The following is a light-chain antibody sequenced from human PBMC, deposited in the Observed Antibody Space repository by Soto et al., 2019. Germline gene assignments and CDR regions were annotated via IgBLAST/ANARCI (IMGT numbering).Light chain of an antibody. Sequence: DIQMTQTPSTLSGSVGDRVTITCRASQTISSWLAWYQQKPGQAPKLLIYKASTLKIGVPSRFSGSGSGTEFTLTISCLQPDDFATYYCQHYNSYSEAFVQGTKVELK. CDR3: QHYNSYSEA. CDR2: KAS. CDR1: QTISSW. J-gene: IGKJ1*01. V-gene: IGKV1-5*03.